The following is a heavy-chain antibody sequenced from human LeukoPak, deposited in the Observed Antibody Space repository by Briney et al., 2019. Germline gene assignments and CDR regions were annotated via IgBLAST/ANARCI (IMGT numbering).Heavy chain of an antibody. J-gene: IGHJ6*02. CDR1: FGLTSDDYA. V-gene: IGHV3-43*02. Sequence: PGGSLRLSCVASFGLTSDDYAFHWVRQAPGKGLEWVSVISGSSDSIETIYYADSVKGRFTISRDDSKNSLYLQMNSLRTEDTGLYRCVKDSPPAYGDYLGMDVWGQGTTVTVSS. CDR2: ISGSSDSI. CDR3: VKDSPPAYGDYLGMDV. D-gene: IGHD4/OR15-4a*01.